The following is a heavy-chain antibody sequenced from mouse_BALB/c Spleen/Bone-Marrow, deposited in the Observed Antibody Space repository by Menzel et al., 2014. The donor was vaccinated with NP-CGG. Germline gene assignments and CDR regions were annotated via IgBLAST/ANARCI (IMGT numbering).Heavy chain of an antibody. D-gene: IGHD1-2*01. Sequence: QVQLQQSGAGLAKPGASVKMSCKASGYTFTSYWMHWVKQRPGQGLEWVGYINPSTGYTEYNQKFKDKATLTADKSSSTAYMQLSSLTSEDSAVDYCARGKGCGYVWFADWGQGTLVTVSA. CDR2: INPSTGYT. V-gene: IGHV1-7*01. CDR1: GYTFTSYW. CDR3: ARGKGCGYVWFAD. J-gene: IGHJ3*01.